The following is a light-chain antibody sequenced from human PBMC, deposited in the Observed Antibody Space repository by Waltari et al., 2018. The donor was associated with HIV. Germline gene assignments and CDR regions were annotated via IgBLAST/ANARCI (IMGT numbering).Light chain of an antibody. J-gene: IGLJ2*01. V-gene: IGLV1-36*01. CDR1: SSNIGNNG. CDR3: AAWDDSLNGVV. CDR2: YND. Sequence: QSVLTQPPSVSGAPRQRVTISCSGGSSNIGNNGVTWYQQIPGRPPKLLIHYNDLLPSGVSDRFSGSKSGTSASLGISGLQSEEEATYFCAAWDDSLNGVVFGGGTRLTVL.